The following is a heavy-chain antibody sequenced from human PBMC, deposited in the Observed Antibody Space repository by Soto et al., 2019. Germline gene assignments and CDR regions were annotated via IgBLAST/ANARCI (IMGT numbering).Heavy chain of an antibody. J-gene: IGHJ6*02. Sequence: EVQLLESGGSLVQPGGSLRLSCAASGFTFSTYAMNWVRQAPGKGLEWVSAISGGGGSTYYADSVKGRVTISRDNSKNTLYLQMNSLRAEDTAVYYCAKVSLGALTFTDYYYYGLDVWGQGTTVTVSS. CDR1: GFTFSTYA. V-gene: IGHV3-23*01. D-gene: IGHD1-26*01. CDR3: AKVSLGALTFTDYYYYGLDV. CDR2: ISGGGGST.